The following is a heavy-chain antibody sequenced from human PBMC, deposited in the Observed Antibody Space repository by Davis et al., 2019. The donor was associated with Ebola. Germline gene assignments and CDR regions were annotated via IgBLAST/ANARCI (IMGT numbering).Heavy chain of an antibody. J-gene: IGHJ4*02. CDR1: EFTFSSYS. V-gene: IGHV3-21*01. Sequence: GESLKISCIASEFTFSSYSMNWVRQAPGKGLEWVSSISSSSYIYYADSVKGRFTISRDNAKNSLYLQMNSLRAEDTAVYYCARDTGVYYDFWSGYAPFDYWGQGTLVTVSS. D-gene: IGHD3-3*01. CDR2: ISSSSYI. CDR3: ARDTGVYYDFWSGYAPFDY.